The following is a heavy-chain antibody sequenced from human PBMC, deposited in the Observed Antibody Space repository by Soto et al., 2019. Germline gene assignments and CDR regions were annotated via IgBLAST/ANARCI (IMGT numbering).Heavy chain of an antibody. Sequence: GGSLRLSCAASGFTFSSYGMHWVRQAPGKGLEWVAVISYDGSNKYYADSVKGRFTISRDNSKNTLYLQMNSLRAEDTAVYYYAKEGEYYYDSSGSFPDYWGQGTLVTVSS. V-gene: IGHV3-30*18. D-gene: IGHD3-22*01. CDR1: GFTFSSYG. CDR2: ISYDGSNK. CDR3: AKEGEYYYDSSGSFPDY. J-gene: IGHJ4*02.